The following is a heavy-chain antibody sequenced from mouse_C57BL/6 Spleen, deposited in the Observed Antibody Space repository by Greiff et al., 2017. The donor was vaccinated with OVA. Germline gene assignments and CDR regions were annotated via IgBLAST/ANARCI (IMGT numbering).Heavy chain of an antibody. Sequence: QVQLQQPGAELVKPGASVKLSCKASGYTFTSYWMHWVKQRPGQGLEWIGMIHPNSGSTNYNEKFKSKATLTVDKSSSTAYMQLSSLTSEDSAVYYCARTSSGYERDYFDYWGQGTTLTVSS. J-gene: IGHJ2*01. D-gene: IGHD3-2*02. CDR3: ARTSSGYERDYFDY. V-gene: IGHV1-64*01. CDR2: IHPNSGST. CDR1: GYTFTSYW.